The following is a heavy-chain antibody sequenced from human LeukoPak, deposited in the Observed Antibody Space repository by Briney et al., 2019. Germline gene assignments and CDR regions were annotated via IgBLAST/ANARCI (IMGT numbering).Heavy chain of an antibody. V-gene: IGHV4-34*01. J-gene: IGHJ4*02. CDR3: ARVVSYSGYDY. CDR1: GGSFSGYY. Sequence: PSETLSLTCAVYGGSFSGYYWSWIRQPPGKGLEWIGEINHSGSTNYNPSLKSRVTISVDTSKNQFSLKLSSVTAADTAVCYCARVVSYSGYDYWGQGTLVTVSS. D-gene: IGHD5-12*01. CDR2: INHSGST.